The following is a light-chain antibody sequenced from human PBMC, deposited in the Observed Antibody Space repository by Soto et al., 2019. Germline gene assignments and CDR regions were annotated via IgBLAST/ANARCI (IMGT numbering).Light chain of an antibody. CDR2: DAS. Sequence: EIVLTQSQVTLSLSPGERATLSCRASQSVSSYLAWYQQKPGQAPRLLISDASNRATGIPDRFSGSGSGTDFTLTISSLEPEDFAVYYCHQRSKWPLTFGGGTKVDIK. CDR3: HQRSKWPLT. CDR1: QSVSSY. J-gene: IGKJ4*01. V-gene: IGKV3-11*01.